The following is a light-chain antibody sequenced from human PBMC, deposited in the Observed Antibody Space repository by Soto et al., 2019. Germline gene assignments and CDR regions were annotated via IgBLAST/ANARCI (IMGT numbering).Light chain of an antibody. V-gene: IGKV1-9*01. CDR3: QQLSSYPLT. CDR1: QGISSY. Sequence: IQLTQSPSSLSASVGDRVTITCRASQGISSYLAWYQQKPGKAPKLLISTASTLQSGVPSRFSGSGSGTDFTLTISRLQPEDVATYYCQQLSSYPLTFGGGTKVEIK. J-gene: IGKJ4*01. CDR2: TAS.